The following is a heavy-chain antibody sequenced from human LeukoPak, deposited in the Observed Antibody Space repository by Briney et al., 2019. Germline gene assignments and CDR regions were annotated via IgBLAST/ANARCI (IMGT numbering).Heavy chain of an antibody. D-gene: IGHD2-15*01. CDR3: ARDGDCSGGSCYSTGWFDP. J-gene: IGHJ5*02. V-gene: IGHV1-18*04. CDR2: ISAYNGNT. CDR1: GYTFTCYG. Sequence: GASVKVSCKASGYTFTCYGISWVRQAPGQGLEWMGWISAYNGNTNYAQKLQGRVTMTTDTSTSTAYMELRSLRSDDTAVYYCARDGDCSGGSCYSTGWFDPWGQGTLVTVSS.